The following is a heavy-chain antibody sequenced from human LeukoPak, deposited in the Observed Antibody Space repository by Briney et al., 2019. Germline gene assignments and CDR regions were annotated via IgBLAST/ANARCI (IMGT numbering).Heavy chain of an antibody. CDR2: TSASGAST. CDR3: AKAGAYSSSSYDY. J-gene: IGHJ4*02. CDR1: GFTISSYA. Sequence: GGSLRLSCAASGFTISSYAMSWVRQAPGKGLEWVSATSASGASTYYADSVKGRFTISRDISKNTLYLQMNSLRDEDTALYYCAKAGAYSSSSYDYWGQGALVTVSS. D-gene: IGHD6-6*01. V-gene: IGHV3-23*01.